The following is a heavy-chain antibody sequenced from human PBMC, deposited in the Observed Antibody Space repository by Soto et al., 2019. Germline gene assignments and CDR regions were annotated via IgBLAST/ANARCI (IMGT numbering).Heavy chain of an antibody. CDR2: ISGTGGST. CDR3: AKEMTSGYYLFDY. J-gene: IGHJ4*02. V-gene: IGHV3-23*01. Sequence: EVQLLQSGGDLVQPGGSLSLSCAASGFTFSSYAMSWVRQAPGKGLEWVSTISGTGGSTYYPDSVKGRFTISRDNSKNTVYLQMNSLRAEDAAVYYCAKEMTSGYYLFDYWGQGTLVTVSS. CDR1: GFTFSSYA. D-gene: IGHD3-22*01.